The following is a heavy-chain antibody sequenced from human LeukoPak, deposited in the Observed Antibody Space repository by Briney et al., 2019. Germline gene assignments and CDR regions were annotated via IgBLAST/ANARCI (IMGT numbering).Heavy chain of an antibody. CDR1: EFTFNNYA. CDR2: ISNNGGYT. Sequence: GGSLRLSCAASEFTFNNYAMSWVRQAPGKGLEWVSAISNNGGYTYYADSVQGRSTISRDNSKSTLCLQMNSLRAEDTAVYYCAKQLGYCSDGSCYFPYWGQGTLVTVSS. V-gene: IGHV3-23*01. CDR3: AKQLGYCSDGSCYFPY. D-gene: IGHD2-15*01. J-gene: IGHJ4*02.